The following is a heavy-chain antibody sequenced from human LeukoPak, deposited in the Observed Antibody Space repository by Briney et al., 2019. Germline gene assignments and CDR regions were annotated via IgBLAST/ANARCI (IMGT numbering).Heavy chain of an antibody. D-gene: IGHD2-2*01. CDR3: ARGGGSTYGNWFDP. CDR2: IYYSGST. CDR1: GGSISSGDYY. Sequence: SETLSLTCTVSGGSISSGDYYWSWIRQPPGKGLEWIGYIYYSGSTYYNPSLKSRVTISVDTSKNQFSLKLSSVTAADTAVYYCARGGGSTYGNWFDPWGQGTLVTVSS. J-gene: IGHJ5*02. V-gene: IGHV4-30-4*01.